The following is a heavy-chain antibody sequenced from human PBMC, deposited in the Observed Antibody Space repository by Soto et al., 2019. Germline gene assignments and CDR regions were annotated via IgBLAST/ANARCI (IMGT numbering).Heavy chain of an antibody. Sequence: ASVKVSCKPSVYDFKDYYIYWVRRAAGQGLEWVGWINPNGGGTPYSQKSRGRGIVTRDTSISTAYMELTSLKSDDTAIYYCARDRRPYNPSFYYYYAMDVWGQGTTVTVSS. V-gene: IGHV1-2*02. CDR2: INPNGGGT. CDR1: VYDFKDYY. D-gene: IGHD1-20*01. CDR3: ARDRRPYNPSFYYYYAMDV. J-gene: IGHJ6*02.